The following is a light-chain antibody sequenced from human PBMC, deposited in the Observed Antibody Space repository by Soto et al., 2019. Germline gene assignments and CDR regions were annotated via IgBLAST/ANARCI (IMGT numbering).Light chain of an antibody. J-gene: IGKJ1*01. CDR3: QHYGSSPRT. CDR2: GTS. CDR1: QNVGSTS. Sequence: EIVLTQSPVTLSLSPGESATLSCRASQNVGSTSLAWYQQRPGQVPRLLISGTSTRATGIPDRFTGSGSGTDFTLTISRLQPEDFAVYYCQHYGSSPRTFGQGTRV. V-gene: IGKV3-20*01.